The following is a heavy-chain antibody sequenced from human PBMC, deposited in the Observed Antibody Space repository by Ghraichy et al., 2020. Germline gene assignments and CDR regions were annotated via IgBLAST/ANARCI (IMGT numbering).Heavy chain of an antibody. CDR2: ITGSGGSI. D-gene: IGHD3-22*01. V-gene: IGHV3-23*01. CDR3: ATASYISMIVVAPDI. CDR1: GFTFDSFA. J-gene: IGHJ3*02. Sequence: LSLTCAVSGFTFDSFAMNWVRQAPGKGLEWVSSITGSGGSIYYADSVKGRFTISRDNSKNTLYLQMHSLRADDTAVYYCATASYISMIVVAPDIWGQGTMVTVSS.